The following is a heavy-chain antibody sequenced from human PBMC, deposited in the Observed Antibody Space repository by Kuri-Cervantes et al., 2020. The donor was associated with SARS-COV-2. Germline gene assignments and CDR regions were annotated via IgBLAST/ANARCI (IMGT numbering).Heavy chain of an antibody. CDR2: INHRGST. D-gene: IGHD4-17*01. J-gene: IGHJ6*03. V-gene: IGHV4-34*08. CDR3: AAGGSFGDYGKKDYFPYYHYMDV. CDR1: GFTFSSYA. Sequence: ESLMLSCAASGFTFSSYAMHLVRQPPGKGLEWIGEINHRGSTNYNASLRDRATISVDTSKNQFFLKVNSVNAADTAVYYCAAGGSFGDYGKKDYFPYYHYMDVWGKGTTVTVSS.